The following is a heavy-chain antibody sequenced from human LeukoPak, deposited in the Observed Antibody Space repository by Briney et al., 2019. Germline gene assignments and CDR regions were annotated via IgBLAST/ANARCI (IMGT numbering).Heavy chain of an antibody. Sequence: PSETLSLTCAVYGGSFSGYYWSWIRQPPGKGLEWIGEINHSGSTNYNPSLKSRVTISVDTSKNQFSLKLSSVTAADTAVYYCANTLSSGTDYWGQGTLVAVSS. CDR3: ANTLSSGTDY. V-gene: IGHV4-34*01. CDR2: INHSGST. J-gene: IGHJ4*02. D-gene: IGHD6-19*01. CDR1: GGSFSGYY.